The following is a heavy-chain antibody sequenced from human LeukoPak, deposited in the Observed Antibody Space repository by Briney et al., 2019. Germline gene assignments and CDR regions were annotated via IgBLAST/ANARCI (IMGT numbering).Heavy chain of an antibody. CDR3: ASGEEVIVDLSTFDY. Sequence: PGGSLRLSCAASGFTFSSYEMNWVRQAPGKGLEWVSYISSSGSTIYYADSVKGRFTISRDNAKNSLYLQMNSLRAEDTAVYYCASGEEVIVDLSTFDYWGQGTLVTVSS. CDR1: GFTFSSYE. V-gene: IGHV3-48*03. CDR2: ISSSGSTI. D-gene: IGHD3-16*02. J-gene: IGHJ4*02.